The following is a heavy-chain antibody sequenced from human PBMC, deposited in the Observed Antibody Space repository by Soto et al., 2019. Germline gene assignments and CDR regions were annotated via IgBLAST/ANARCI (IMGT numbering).Heavy chain of an antibody. CDR2: IYYSGST. J-gene: IGHJ4*02. D-gene: IGHD3-3*01. V-gene: IGHV4-59*01. CDR1: GGSSSTYY. CDR3: ARDGSRYDFWSGPYYFDY. Sequence: PSETLSLTCTVSGGSSSTYYWSWIRQPPGKGLEWIGYIYYSGSTNYNPSLKSRVTISVDTSKNQFSLKLSSVSAADTAVYYCARDGSRYDFWSGPYYFDYWGQGTLVTVSS.